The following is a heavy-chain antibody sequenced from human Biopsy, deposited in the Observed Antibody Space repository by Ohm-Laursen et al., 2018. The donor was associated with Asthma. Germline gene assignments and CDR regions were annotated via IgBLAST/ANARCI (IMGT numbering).Heavy chain of an antibody. CDR1: GDSITSGDCC. CDR2: IHHSGTS. CDR3: ARIPRRSGSYFVDY. Sequence: TLSLTCSVSGDSITSGDCCWNWIRQHPGKGLEWIGYIHHSGTSYFNPSLKSRVSFSRDTSKNQFSLRLSSVTAADTAMYYCARIPRRSGSYFVDYWGQGTLVSVSS. V-gene: IGHV4-31*03. D-gene: IGHD3-22*01. J-gene: IGHJ4*02.